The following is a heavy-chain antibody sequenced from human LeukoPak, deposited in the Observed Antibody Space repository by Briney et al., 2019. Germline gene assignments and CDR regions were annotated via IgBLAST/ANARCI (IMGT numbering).Heavy chain of an antibody. CDR3: AGSSGRLLES. CDR2: IKQDGSEK. Sequence: GGSLRLSCAASGFTFSTYWMTWLRQAPGKGLDWVANIKQDGSEKYYVDSVKGRFTISRDNAKSSVYLHMNSLRAEDTAVYYCAGSSGRLLESWGQGTLVTVSS. J-gene: IGHJ1*01. CDR1: GFTFSTYW. V-gene: IGHV3-7*04. D-gene: IGHD6-19*01.